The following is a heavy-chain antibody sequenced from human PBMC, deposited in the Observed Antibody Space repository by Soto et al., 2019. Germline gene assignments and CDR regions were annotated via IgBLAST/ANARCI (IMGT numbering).Heavy chain of an antibody. D-gene: IGHD3-3*01. Sequence: SETLSLTCAVSGGSINTFDFSWSWIRQPPGRGLEWIGSIYQSGRTYYIPSLKSRVTMSLEKSKNQFSLKINSVVAADTAIYYCXREMTIFGVAPGGGVDVWGQGTTVTVSS. CDR3: XREMTIFGVAPGGGVDV. V-gene: IGHV4-30-2*01. CDR2: IYQSGRT. J-gene: IGHJ6*02. CDR1: GGSINTFDFS.